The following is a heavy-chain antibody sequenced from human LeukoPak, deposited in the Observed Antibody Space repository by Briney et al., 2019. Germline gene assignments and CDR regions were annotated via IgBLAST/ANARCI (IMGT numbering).Heavy chain of an antibody. Sequence: TASETLSLTCTVSGGSISSSSYYWGWIRQPPGKGLEWIGEINHSGSTNYNPSLKSRVTISVDTSKNQFSLKLNSVTAADTAVYYCARQYIDILTGYHRGELYWYFDLWGRGTLVTVSS. CDR2: INHSGST. V-gene: IGHV4-39*01. CDR1: GGSISSSSYY. J-gene: IGHJ2*01. D-gene: IGHD3-9*01. CDR3: ARQYIDILTGYHRGELYWYFDL.